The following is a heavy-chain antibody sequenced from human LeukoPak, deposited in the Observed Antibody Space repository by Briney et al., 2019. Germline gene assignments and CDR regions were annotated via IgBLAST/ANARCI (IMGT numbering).Heavy chain of an antibody. J-gene: IGHJ1*01. Sequence: ASVKVSCKASGYTFTGYYIHWVRQAPVQGLEWVGWINPKSGGIDYAQRLQGRVTMTTDTSIATAYMELSRLTPDDTAVYFCARGTIGSYSSVHDWGQGTLVTVSS. D-gene: IGHD1-26*01. CDR2: INPKSGGI. CDR1: GYTFTGYY. V-gene: IGHV1-2*02. CDR3: ARGTIGSYSSVHD.